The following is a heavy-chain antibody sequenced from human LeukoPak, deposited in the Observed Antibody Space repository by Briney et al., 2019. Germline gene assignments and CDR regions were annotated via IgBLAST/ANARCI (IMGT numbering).Heavy chain of an antibody. CDR1: GGSISSYY. CDR2: IYYSGST. V-gene: IGHV4-59*01. J-gene: IGHJ4*02. D-gene: IGHD6-13*01. CDR3: ARVTGYMVEDYFDS. Sequence: SPSETLSLTCTVSGGSISSYYWSWIRQPPGKGLEWIGYIYYSGSTNYNPSLKSRVTISVDASKNQFSLRLRSVTAADTAVYYCARVTGYMVEDYFDSWGQGTLVTVSS.